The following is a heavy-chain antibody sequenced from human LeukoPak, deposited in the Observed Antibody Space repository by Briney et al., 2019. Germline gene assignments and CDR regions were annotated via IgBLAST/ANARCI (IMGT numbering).Heavy chain of an antibody. Sequence: GGSLRLSCAASGFTFSSYAMHWVRQAPGKGLEWVAVISYDGSNKYYADSVKGRFTISRDNSKNTLYLQMNSLRAEDTAVYYCARDLLLSYDKVEYFQHWGQGTLVTVSS. D-gene: IGHD3-22*01. CDR2: ISYDGSNK. J-gene: IGHJ1*01. V-gene: IGHV3-30-3*01. CDR1: GFTFSSYA. CDR3: ARDLLLSYDKVEYFQH.